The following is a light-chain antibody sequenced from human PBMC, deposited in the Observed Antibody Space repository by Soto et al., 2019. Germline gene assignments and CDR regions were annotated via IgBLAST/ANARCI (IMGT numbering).Light chain of an antibody. Sequence: QSVLTQPPSASGTPGQRVTISCSGSSSNIGSNTVNWHQQVPGTAPKLLIYRNNQRPSGVPDRFSGSKSGTSASLAISGLQSEDEDDYYCAAWDDSLNGVVFGGGTKLTVL. V-gene: IGLV1-44*01. CDR3: AAWDDSLNGVV. CDR2: RNN. J-gene: IGLJ2*01. CDR1: SSNIGSNT.